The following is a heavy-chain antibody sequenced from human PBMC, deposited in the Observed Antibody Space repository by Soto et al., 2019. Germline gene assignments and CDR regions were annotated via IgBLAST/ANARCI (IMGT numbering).Heavy chain of an antibody. J-gene: IGHJ3*02. CDR1: GYTLSEYY. V-gene: IGHV1-2*02. CDR2: INPNSGDT. Sequence: ASVKVSCKASGYTLSEYYLQGVVQAALRGREWMGWINPNSGDTNYAQKFQGRVTLTRDTSINTAYMELTSLKLDDTAVYYCAREGGGIAAAGAGDDSFDIWGQGTMVTVSS. D-gene: IGHD6-13*01. CDR3: AREGGGIAAAGAGDDSFDI.